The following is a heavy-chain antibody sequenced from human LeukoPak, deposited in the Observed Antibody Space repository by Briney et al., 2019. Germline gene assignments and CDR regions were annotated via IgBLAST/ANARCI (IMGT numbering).Heavy chain of an antibody. CDR2: INPNSGGT. V-gene: IGHV1-2*02. CDR3: ARLTGGVGATSRHYYYYYMDV. CDR1: GYTFTGYY. D-gene: IGHD1-26*01. J-gene: IGHJ6*03. Sequence: AASVKVSCTASGYTFTGYYMHWVRQAPGQGLEWMGWINPNSGGTNYAQKFQGRVTMTRDTSISTAYMELSRLRSDDTAVYYCARLTGGVGATSRHYYYYYMDVWGKGTTVTVSS.